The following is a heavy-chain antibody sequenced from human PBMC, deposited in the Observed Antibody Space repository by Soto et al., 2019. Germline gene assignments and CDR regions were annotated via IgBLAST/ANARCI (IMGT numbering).Heavy chain of an antibody. CDR3: ARGQVGVVATH. J-gene: IGHJ4*02. Sequence: QVQLQQWGAGLLKPSETLSLTCAVNGGSFSGYLWTWIRQPPGKGLEWIGEIKDVGKTIYSPSLRSRITISADTSTNQFSLKVNSVTAADTAVYYCARGQVGVVATHWDQGALVTVSS. CDR1: GGSFSGYL. V-gene: IGHV4-34*01. D-gene: IGHD2-15*01. CDR2: IKDVGKT.